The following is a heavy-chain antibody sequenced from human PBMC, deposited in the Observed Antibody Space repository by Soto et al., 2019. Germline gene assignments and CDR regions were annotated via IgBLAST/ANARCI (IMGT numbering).Heavy chain of an antibody. J-gene: IGHJ6*03. CDR3: ARKGAAASYAHYYMDV. V-gene: IGHV4-59*01. CDR1: GGSISPYY. D-gene: IGHD6-13*01. CDR2: VYYSGNT. Sequence: XXTLSLPCTVSGGSISPYYWSWIRQPPGKGLKWIGYVYYSGNTNYNPSLESRVTISVDTSRNRFSLNLTSATAADTAVYYCARKGAAASYAHYYMDVWGQGTTVTVSS.